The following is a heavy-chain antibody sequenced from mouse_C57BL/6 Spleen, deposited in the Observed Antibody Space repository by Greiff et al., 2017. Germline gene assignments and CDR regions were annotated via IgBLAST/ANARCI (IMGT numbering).Heavy chain of an antibody. J-gene: IGHJ3*01. D-gene: IGHD1-1*01. CDR1: GYTFTDYY. CDR3: ARRRAYAAY. V-gene: IGHV1-26*01. Sequence: VQLQQSGPELVKPGASVKISCKASGYTFTDYYMNWVKQSHGKSLEWIGDINPNNGGTSYNQKFKGKATLTVDKSSSTAYMELRSLTSEDSAVYYCARRRAYAAYWGQGTLVTVSA. CDR2: INPNNGGT.